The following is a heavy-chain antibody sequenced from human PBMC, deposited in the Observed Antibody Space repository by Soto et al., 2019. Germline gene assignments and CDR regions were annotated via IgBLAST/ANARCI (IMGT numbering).Heavy chain of an antibody. CDR3: AKDHLTTTVTTVGY. D-gene: IGHD4-17*01. V-gene: IGHV3-30*18. CDR2: ISYHGSDK. Sequence: QVQLVESGGGVVQPGRSLRLSCAASGFTFSNYGMHWFSQAPGKGLEWVAVISYHGSDKYYADSVKGRFTISRDNSKNTMYLQRDSLRAEDTAVYYCAKDHLTTTVTTVGYWGQGTLVTVSS. J-gene: IGHJ4*02. CDR1: GFTFSNYG.